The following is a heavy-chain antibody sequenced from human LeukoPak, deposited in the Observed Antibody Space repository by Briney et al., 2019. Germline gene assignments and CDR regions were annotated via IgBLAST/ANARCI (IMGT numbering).Heavy chain of an antibody. Sequence: GGSLRLSCAASGFTFSSYGMHWVRQAPGKGLEWVAVIWYDGSNKYYADSVKGRFTISRDNSKNTLYLQMNSLRAEDTAVYYCATPVVPAATGYIDYWGQGTWSPSPQ. CDR1: GFTFSSYG. V-gene: IGHV3-33*01. CDR2: IWYDGSNK. J-gene: IGHJ4*02. D-gene: IGHD2-2*01. CDR3: ATPVVPAATGYIDY.